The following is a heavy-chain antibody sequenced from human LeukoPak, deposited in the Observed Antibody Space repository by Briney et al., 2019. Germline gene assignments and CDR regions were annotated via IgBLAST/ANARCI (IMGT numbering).Heavy chain of an antibody. Sequence: GGSLRLSCAASGFAFSYYAMSWVRQAPGKGLEWVSGISGSGNTHYTDSAKGRFTISRDNSKSTLDLQMNSLRVEDTALYYCAKDIYSAYDLARAFDFWGQGTLVTVST. CDR1: GFAFSYYA. CDR2: ISGSGNT. D-gene: IGHD5-12*01. CDR3: AKDIYSAYDLARAFDF. J-gene: IGHJ4*01. V-gene: IGHV3-23*01.